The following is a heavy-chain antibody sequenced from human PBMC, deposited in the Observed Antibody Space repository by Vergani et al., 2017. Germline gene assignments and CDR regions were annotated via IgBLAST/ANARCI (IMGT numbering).Heavy chain of an antibody. CDR1: GYTFTGYY. J-gene: IGHJ6*02. CDR3: ARDRADYYGMDV. CDR2: INPNSGGT. Sequence: QVQLVQSGAEVKKPGASVKVSCKASGYTFTGYYMHWVRQAPGQGLEWMGWINPNSGGTNYAQKLQGRVTMTTNTSTSTVYMELRSLRSDDTAVYYCARDRADYYGMDVWGQGTTVTVSS. V-gene: IGHV1-2*02.